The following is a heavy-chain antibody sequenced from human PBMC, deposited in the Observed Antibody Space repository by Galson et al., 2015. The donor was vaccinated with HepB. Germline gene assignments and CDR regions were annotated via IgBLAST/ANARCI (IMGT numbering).Heavy chain of an antibody. CDR1: GFTFSSYA. Sequence: SLRLSCAASGFTFSSYAMHWVRQAPGKGLEWVAVISYDGSNKYYADSVKGRFTISRDNSKNTLYLQMNSLRAEDTAVYYCARPAEESGYDPPWFDPWGQGTLVTVSS. D-gene: IGHD5-12*01. CDR2: ISYDGSNK. CDR3: ARPAEESGYDPPWFDP. V-gene: IGHV3-30-3*01. J-gene: IGHJ5*02.